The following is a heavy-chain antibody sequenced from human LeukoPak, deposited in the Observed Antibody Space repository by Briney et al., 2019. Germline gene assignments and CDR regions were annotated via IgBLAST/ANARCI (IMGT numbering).Heavy chain of an antibody. CDR3: AKDARRTSGWYFFDY. Sequence: PGGSLRLSCAASGFAFSSQAMGWVRQAPGKGLKWVSVISDSGSITYYADSVKGRFTISRDNSKNTLFLQMNSLRVEDTAVYYCAKDARRTSGWYFFDYWGQGTLVTVSS. CDR2: ISDSGSIT. D-gene: IGHD6-19*01. V-gene: IGHV3-23*01. CDR1: GFAFSSQA. J-gene: IGHJ4*02.